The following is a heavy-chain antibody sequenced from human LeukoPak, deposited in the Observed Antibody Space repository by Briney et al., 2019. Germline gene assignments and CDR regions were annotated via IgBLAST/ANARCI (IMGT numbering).Heavy chain of an antibody. D-gene: IGHD5-24*01. V-gene: IGHV1-69*05. J-gene: IGHJ3*02. Sequence: SVKVSCKASGGTFSSYAISWVRQAPGQGLEWMGRIIPIFGTANYAQKFQGRATITTDESTSTAYMELSSLRSEDTAVYYCARSRRDGYNLHAFDIWGQGTMVTVSS. CDR1: GGTFSSYA. CDR2: IIPIFGTA. CDR3: ARSRRDGYNLHAFDI.